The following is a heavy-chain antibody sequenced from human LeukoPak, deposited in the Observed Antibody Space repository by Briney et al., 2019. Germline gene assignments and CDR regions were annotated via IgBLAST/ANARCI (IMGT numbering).Heavy chain of an antibody. V-gene: IGHV3-11*04. CDR1: GFTFSDYY. Sequence: PGGSLRLSCAASGFTFSDYYMSWIRQAPGKGLEWVSYISSSGSTIYYADSVKGRFTISRDNAKNSLYLQMNSLRAEDTAVYYCASRYCSGGSCYFDYRGQGTLVTVSS. CDR3: ASRYCSGGSCYFDY. D-gene: IGHD2-15*01. J-gene: IGHJ4*02. CDR2: ISSSGSTI.